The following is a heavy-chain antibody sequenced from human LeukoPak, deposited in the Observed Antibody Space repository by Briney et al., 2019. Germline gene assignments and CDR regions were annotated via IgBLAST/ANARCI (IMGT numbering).Heavy chain of an antibody. CDR2: IEVDGSEK. CDR3: VTGGSYFGY. D-gene: IGHD1-26*01. V-gene: IGHV3-7*01. CDR1: GFTFSDNW. Sequence: GGSLRLSCAASGFTFSDNWMSWVRQAPGKGLERVANIEVDGSEKNYLDSVKGPFTISSHNAKNSLYLQMTSLRVEDTAVYYCVTGGSYFGYWGQGTLVTVSS. J-gene: IGHJ4*02.